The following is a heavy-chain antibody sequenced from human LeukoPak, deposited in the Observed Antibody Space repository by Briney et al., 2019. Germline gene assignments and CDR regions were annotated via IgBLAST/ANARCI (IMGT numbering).Heavy chain of an antibody. Sequence: ASETLSLTCTVSGYSISSGYYWGWIRQPPGKGLEWIGSIYHSGSTYYNPSLKSRVTISVDTSKNQFSLKLSSVTAADTAVYYCARDPSEVEDKYFDYWGQGTLVTVSS. D-gene: IGHD2-15*01. CDR1: GYSISSGYY. CDR2: IYHSGST. CDR3: ARDPSEVEDKYFDY. V-gene: IGHV4-38-2*02. J-gene: IGHJ4*02.